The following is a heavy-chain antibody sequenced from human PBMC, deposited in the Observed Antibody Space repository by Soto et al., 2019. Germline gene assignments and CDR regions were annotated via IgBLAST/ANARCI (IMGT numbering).Heavy chain of an antibody. CDR3: ARSQGSSTSLEIYYYYYYGMDV. V-gene: IGHV1-3*01. J-gene: IGHJ6*02. CDR2: INAGTGNT. D-gene: IGHD2-2*01. CDR1: GYTFTSYA. Sequence: ASVKVSCKASGYTFTSYAMHWVRQAPGQRLEWMGWINAGTGNTKYAQKFQGRVTITRDTSASTAYMELSSLRSEDTAVYYCARSQGSSTSLEIYYYYYYGMDVWGQGTTVTVSS.